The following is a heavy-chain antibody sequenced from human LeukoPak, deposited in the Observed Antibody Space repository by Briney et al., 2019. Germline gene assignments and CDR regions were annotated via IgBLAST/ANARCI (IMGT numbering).Heavy chain of an antibody. CDR1: GGSLSGYY. CDR2: INHSGST. D-gene: IGHD3-22*01. J-gene: IGHJ3*02. CDR3: AKYYDSSGYYYDAFDI. V-gene: IGHV4-34*10. Sequence: NPSETLSLTCAVHGGSLSGYYWSWIRQPPGKGLEWIGEINHSGSTNYNPSLKSRVTMSVDTSKNQFSLKLSSVTAADTAVYYCAKYYDSSGYYYDAFDIWGQGTMVTVSS.